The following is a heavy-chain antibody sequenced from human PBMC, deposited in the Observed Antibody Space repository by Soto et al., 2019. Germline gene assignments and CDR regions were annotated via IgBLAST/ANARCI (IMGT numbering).Heavy chain of an antibody. CDR3: ARDVGMASRPYLDY. V-gene: IGHV1-46*01. D-gene: IGHD6-6*01. CDR2: INPSGGST. CDR1: GYTFTTYY. Sequence: ASVKVSCKASGYTFTTYYMYWVRQAPGQGLEWMGIINPSGGSTSFAQKFQGRVAMTRDTSTSTVYMELISLTSEDTAVYYCARDVGMASRPYLDYWGQGTLVTVSS. J-gene: IGHJ4*02.